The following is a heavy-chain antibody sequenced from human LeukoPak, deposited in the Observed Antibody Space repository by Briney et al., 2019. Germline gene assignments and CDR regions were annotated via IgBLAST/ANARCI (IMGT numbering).Heavy chain of an antibody. CDR3: ARDPYDSSGYYTSPGDY. CDR2: ISSSGSTI. D-gene: IGHD3-22*01. CDR1: GFTFSSYE. V-gene: IGHV3-48*03. J-gene: IGHJ4*02. Sequence: GGSLRLSCAASGFTFSSYEMGWVRQAPGKGLEWVSYISSSGSTIYYADSVKGRFTISRDNAKNSLYLQMNSLRAEDTAVYYCARDPYDSSGYYTSPGDYWGQGTLVTVSS.